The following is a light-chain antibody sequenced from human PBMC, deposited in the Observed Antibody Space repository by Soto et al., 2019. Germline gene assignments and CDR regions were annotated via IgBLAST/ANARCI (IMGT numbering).Light chain of an antibody. Sequence: DIQMTQSPSSLSASVGDRVTITCRASQSISSYLNWYQQKPGKAPKLLIYAASSLQSGVPSRFSGSGSGTDFTLTISSLQPEDFATYYCQQSYSTPLTFVGATKVEIK. CDR3: QQSYSTPLT. CDR1: QSISSY. CDR2: AAS. V-gene: IGKV1-39*01. J-gene: IGKJ4*01.